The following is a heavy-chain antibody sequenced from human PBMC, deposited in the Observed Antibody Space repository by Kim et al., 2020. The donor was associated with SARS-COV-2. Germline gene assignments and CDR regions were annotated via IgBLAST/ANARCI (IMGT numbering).Heavy chain of an antibody. CDR3: ARGRGYSSSWSSYFDY. Sequence: LKQRVTISVDTSNNQFSLKLSSVTAADTAVYYCARGRGYSSSWSSYFDYWGQGTLVTVSS. V-gene: IGHV4-34*01. J-gene: IGHJ4*02. D-gene: IGHD6-13*01.